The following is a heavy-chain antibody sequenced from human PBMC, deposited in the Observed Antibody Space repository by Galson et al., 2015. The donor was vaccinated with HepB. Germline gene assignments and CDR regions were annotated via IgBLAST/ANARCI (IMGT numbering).Heavy chain of an antibody. Sequence: SLRLSCAASGFTFSTYGMHWVRQAPGKGLEWVAVTSYDESNRYYAESVKGRFTISRDNSKNTLYLQMNSLRAEDTAVYYCARDYIAGRRFSHYFDYWGQGTLVTVSS. CDR2: TSYDESNR. J-gene: IGHJ4*02. CDR3: ARDYIAGRRFSHYFDY. D-gene: IGHD6-6*01. V-gene: IGHV3-30*03. CDR1: GFTFSTYG.